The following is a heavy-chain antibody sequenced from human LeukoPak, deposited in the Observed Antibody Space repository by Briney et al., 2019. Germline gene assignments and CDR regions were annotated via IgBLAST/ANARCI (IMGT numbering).Heavy chain of an antibody. CDR1: GGSINSYY. V-gene: IGHV4-59*08. J-gene: IGHJ6*03. Sequence: PSETLSLTCTVSGGSINSYYWSWIRQPPGKGLECIGYIHYTGSTNYNPSLKSRVTISVDTSKNQFSLNLSSVTAADTAVYYCARGSSTVVINYYYYQKDVWGKGTTVTISS. CDR3: ARGSSTVVINYYYYQKDV. D-gene: IGHD3-22*01. CDR2: IHYTGST.